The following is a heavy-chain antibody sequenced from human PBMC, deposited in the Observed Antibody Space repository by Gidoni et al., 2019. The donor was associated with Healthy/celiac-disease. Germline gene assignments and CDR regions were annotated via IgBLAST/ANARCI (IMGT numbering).Heavy chain of an antibody. CDR3: ARERGLDYDYVWGSYHGAFDI. J-gene: IGHJ3*02. CDR1: GYTFTSYG. D-gene: IGHD3-16*02. V-gene: IGHV1-18*01. Sequence: QVQLVQSGAEVKKPGASVKVSCKASGYTFTSYGISWVRQAPGQGLEWMGWISAYNGNTNYAQKLQGRVTRTTDTSTSTAYMELRSLRSDDTAVYYCARERGLDYDYVWGSYHGAFDIWGQGTMVTVSS. CDR2: ISAYNGNT.